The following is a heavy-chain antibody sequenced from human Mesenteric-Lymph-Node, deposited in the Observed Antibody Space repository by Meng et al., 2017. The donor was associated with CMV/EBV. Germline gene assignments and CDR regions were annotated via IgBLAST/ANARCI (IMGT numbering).Heavy chain of an antibody. CDR1: GGSMRSYY. CDR3: AGRSFDYDLWSGVLDN. V-gene: IGHV4-59*01. D-gene: IGHD3-3*01. J-gene: IGHJ4*02. CDR2: VYYSGST. Sequence: SETLSLTCTVSGGSMRSYYWSWIRQPPGKGLEYIGYVYYSGSTNYNPSLGSRVTMSVDTPKNQFSLKLTSVTAADTALYYCAGRSFDYDLWSGVLDNWGQGTLVTVSS.